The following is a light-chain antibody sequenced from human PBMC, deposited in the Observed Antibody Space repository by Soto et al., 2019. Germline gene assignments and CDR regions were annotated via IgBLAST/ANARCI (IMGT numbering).Light chain of an antibody. Sequence: QLVLTQSPSASASLGASVKLTCTLNSGHSNYAIAWHQQQSEKGPRYLMKLNSDGSHSKGDGIPDRFSGSSSGAERYLTISSLQSEDEADYDCQTWGSGIVVFGGGTKLTVL. V-gene: IGLV4-69*01. CDR3: QTWGSGIVV. CDR2: LNSDGSH. CDR1: SGHSNYA. J-gene: IGLJ2*01.